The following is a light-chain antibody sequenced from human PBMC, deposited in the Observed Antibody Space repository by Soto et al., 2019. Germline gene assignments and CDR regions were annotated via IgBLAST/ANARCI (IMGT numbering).Light chain of an antibody. Sequence: QSAPTQPPSASGSPGQSVTISCTGTSSDVGGYNYVSWYQQYPGRAPKLMIYEVTKLPSGVPDRFSGSKSGNTASLTVSGLQADDEADYYCSSYAASNNFYFVFGGGTQLTVL. CDR3: SSYAASNNFYFV. V-gene: IGLV2-8*01. CDR2: EVT. CDR1: SSDVGGYNY. J-gene: IGLJ7*01.